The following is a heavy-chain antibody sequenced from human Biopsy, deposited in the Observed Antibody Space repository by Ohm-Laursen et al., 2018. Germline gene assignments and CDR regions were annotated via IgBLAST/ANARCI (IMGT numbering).Heavy chain of an antibody. CDR1: GGTFNGYG. CDR2: IIPFFGTS. V-gene: IGHV1-69*06. CDR3: AAGTRYSSGWYNAVDF. Sequence: SVKVSCKASGGTFNGYGINWVRQAPGQGLEWMGGIIPFFGTSDYAQTFQGRVAITADKSTSTSYMELTRLRSEDSAVYYCAAGTRYSSGWYNAVDFWGQGTMVTVSS. D-gene: IGHD6-19*01. J-gene: IGHJ3*01.